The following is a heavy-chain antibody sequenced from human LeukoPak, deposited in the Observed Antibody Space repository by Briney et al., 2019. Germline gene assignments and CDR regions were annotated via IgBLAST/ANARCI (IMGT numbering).Heavy chain of an antibody. CDR1: GFTFSSNW. V-gene: IGHV3-74*01. D-gene: IGHD7-27*01. CDR3: AGSLGPLTEY. J-gene: IGHJ4*02. CDR2: INRGGSGT. Sequence: PGGSVRLYCAACGFTFSSNWMQGVRQTPGKGLMWVSRINRGGSGTSYADSVEGRFTISRDNAKNTLYLQMNSLRAEDTAVYYCAGSLGPLTEYWGQGTLVTVSS.